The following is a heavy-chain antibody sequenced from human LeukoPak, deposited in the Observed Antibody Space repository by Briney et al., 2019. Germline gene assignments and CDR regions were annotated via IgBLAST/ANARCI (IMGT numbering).Heavy chain of an antibody. D-gene: IGHD6-19*01. J-gene: IGHJ4*02. CDR1: GYTFTGYY. CDR3: AREQWLASEDFDY. CDR2: INPNSGGT. V-gene: IGHV1-2*02. Sequence: GASVKVSCKASGYTFTGYYMHWVRQAPGQGLEWMGWINPNSGGTNYAQKFQGRVTMTRDTSISTAYMELSRLRSDDTAVYYCAREQWLASEDFDYWGQGTLVTVSS.